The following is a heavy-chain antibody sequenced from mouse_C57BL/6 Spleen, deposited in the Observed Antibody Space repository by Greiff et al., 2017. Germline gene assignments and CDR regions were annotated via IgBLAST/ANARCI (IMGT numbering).Heavy chain of an antibody. Sequence: EVKLQQSGPELVKPGASVKISCKASGYTFTDYYMNWVKQSHGKSLEWIGDINPNNGGTSYNQKFKGKATLTVDKSSSTAYMELRSLTSEDSAVYYCARGGDYDRFAYWGQGTLVTVSA. J-gene: IGHJ3*01. V-gene: IGHV1-26*01. CDR3: ARGGDYDRFAY. CDR2: INPNNGGT. D-gene: IGHD2-4*01. CDR1: GYTFTDYY.